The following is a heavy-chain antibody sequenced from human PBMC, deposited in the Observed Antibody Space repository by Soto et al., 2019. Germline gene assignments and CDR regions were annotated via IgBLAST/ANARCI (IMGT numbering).Heavy chain of an antibody. V-gene: IGHV5-10-1*01. CDR2: IDPSDSYT. CDR3: ARGRVAVAPLDY. CDR1: GYNFTSYW. Sequence: GESLKISCKGSGYNFTSYWIDWVRQMPEKGLEWMGRIDPSDSYTNYSPSFQGHVTISADKTISTAYLQWSSLKASDTAMYYCARGRVAVAPLDYWGQGTLVTVSS. D-gene: IGHD6-19*01. J-gene: IGHJ4*02.